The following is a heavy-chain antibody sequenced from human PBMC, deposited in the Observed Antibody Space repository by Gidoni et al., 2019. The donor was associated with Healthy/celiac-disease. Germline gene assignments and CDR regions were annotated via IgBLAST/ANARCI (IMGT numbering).Heavy chain of an antibody. CDR3: ARFPLPHIVASRHYYYGMDV. Sequence: EVQLVQSGAEVKKPGESLRISCKGSGYSFTSYWISWVRQMPGKGLEWMGRIDPSDSYTNYSPSFQGNVTISADKSISTAYLQWSSLKASDTAMYYCARFPLPHIVASRHYYYGMDVWGQGTTVTVSS. V-gene: IGHV5-10-1*01. CDR2: IDPSDSYT. D-gene: IGHD2-15*01. CDR1: GYSFTSYW. J-gene: IGHJ6*02.